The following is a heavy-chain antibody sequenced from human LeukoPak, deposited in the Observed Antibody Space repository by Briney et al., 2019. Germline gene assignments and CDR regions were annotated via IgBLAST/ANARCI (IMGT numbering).Heavy chain of an antibody. CDR3: ARLGAGPTYYDFWSGYSSFYFDY. D-gene: IGHD3-3*01. CDR2: INHSGST. J-gene: IGHJ4*02. Sequence: NASETLSLTCAVYGGSFSGYYWSWIRQPPGKGLEWIGEINHSGSTNYNPSLKSRVTISVDTSKNQFSLKLSSVTAADTAVYYCARLGAGPTYYDFWSGYSSFYFDYWGQGTLVTVSS. V-gene: IGHV4-34*01. CDR1: GGSFSGYY.